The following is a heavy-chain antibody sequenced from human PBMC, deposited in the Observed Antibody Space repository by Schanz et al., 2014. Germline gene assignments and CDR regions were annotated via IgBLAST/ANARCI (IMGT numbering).Heavy chain of an antibody. CDR2: ISATSAKI. CDR1: GFTFSRNA. CDR3: ASFGDSSGWYVFDY. J-gene: IGHJ4*02. D-gene: IGHD6-19*01. Sequence: EVQLVESGGGLVQPGGSLRLSCAASGFTFSRNAMNWVRQAPGKGLEWVSYISATSAKIDYADSVQGRFTISRDNAKNSLYLQMSSLRDEDTAVYYCASFGDSSGWYVFDYWGQGTLVTVSS. V-gene: IGHV3-48*02.